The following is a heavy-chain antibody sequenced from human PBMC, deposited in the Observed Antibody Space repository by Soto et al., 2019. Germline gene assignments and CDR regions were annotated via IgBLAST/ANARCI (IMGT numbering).Heavy chain of an antibody. CDR2: IYWDDDK. Sequence: QITLNESGPTVVKPAETLTLTCTFSGSSLTTSGVGVGWIRQSPGKAPEWLALIYWDDDKRYSASLKSRLTITKDTSKNQPVLTMASVDPADTATYYCAHRILRTVFGLVTTTAIYFDFWGQGTPVVVSS. D-gene: IGHD3-3*01. CDR1: GSSLTTSGVG. J-gene: IGHJ4*02. CDR3: AHRILRTVFGLVTTTAIYFDF. V-gene: IGHV2-5*02.